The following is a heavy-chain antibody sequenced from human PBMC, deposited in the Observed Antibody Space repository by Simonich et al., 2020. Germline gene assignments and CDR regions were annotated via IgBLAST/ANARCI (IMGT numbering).Heavy chain of an antibody. CDR2: IYYRGST. V-gene: IGHV4-59*01. J-gene: IGHJ4*02. Sequence: QVQLQESGPGLVKPSETLSLTCTVSGGSISYYYWSWIRQPPGKGLEWIGYIYYRGSTNYNPSHKSRVTISVDTSKNQFSLKLSSVTAADTAVYYCARGGLYFDYWGQGTLVTVSS. CDR1: GGSISYYY. CDR3: ARGGLYFDY. D-gene: IGHD2-15*01.